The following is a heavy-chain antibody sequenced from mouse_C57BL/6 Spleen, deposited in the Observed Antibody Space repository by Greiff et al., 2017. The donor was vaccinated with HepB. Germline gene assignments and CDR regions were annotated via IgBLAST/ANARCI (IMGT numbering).Heavy chain of an antibody. CDR2: IDPNSGGT. J-gene: IGHJ2*01. CDR1: GYTFTSYW. CDR3: ARGGDYDVDY. D-gene: IGHD2-4*01. Sequence: QAQLQQPGAELVKPGASVKLSCKASGYTFTSYWMHWVKQRPGRGLEWIGRIDPNSGGTKYNEKFKSKATLTVDKPSSTAYMQISSLTSEDSAVYYCARGGDYDVDYWGQGTTLTVSS. V-gene: IGHV1-72*01.